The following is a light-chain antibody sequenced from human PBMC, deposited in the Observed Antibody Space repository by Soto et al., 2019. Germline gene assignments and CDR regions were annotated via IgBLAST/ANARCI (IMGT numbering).Light chain of an antibody. CDR2: EGS. CDR1: CSDVGSYNL. CDR3: CSYAGSSTPHVV. J-gene: IGLJ2*01. V-gene: IGLV2-23*01. Sequence: QSALTQPASVSGSPGQSITISCTGTCSDVGSYNLVSWYQQHPGKAPKLMIYEGSKRPSGVSNRFSGSKSGNTASLTISGLQAEDEADYYCCSYAGSSTPHVVFGGGTKVTVL.